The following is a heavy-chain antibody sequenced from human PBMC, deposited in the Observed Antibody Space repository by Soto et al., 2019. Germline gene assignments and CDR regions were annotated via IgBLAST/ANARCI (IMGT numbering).Heavy chain of an antibody. CDR2: ISGSGGTI. V-gene: IGHV3-23*01. D-gene: IGHD6-13*01. CDR1: GFVFSDYA. CDR3: AKERAPIAAAVNS. J-gene: IGHJ4*02. Sequence: GGSLRLSCAASGFVFSDYAMSWVRQAPGKGLEWVTTISGSGGTIHYADSVKGRFTISRDNSKNTLFLQMNSLRGEDTAVYYCAKERAPIAAAVNSWGQGTLVTVS.